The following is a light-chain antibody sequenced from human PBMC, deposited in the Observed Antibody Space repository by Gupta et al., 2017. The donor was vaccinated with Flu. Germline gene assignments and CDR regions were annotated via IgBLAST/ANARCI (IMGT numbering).Light chain of an antibody. CDR2: DAS. CDR3: QPRSGLPMHT. V-gene: IGKV3-11*01. Sequence: VTLSLSPGDSAILSYRASQSVSNQLAWYQQRPGQPPRLLMYDASRRAAGIPARFSGSGSGTDFTLTITTLEPEDFAVYYCQPRSGLPMHTFGQGTKLEIK. J-gene: IGKJ2*01. CDR1: QSVSNQ.